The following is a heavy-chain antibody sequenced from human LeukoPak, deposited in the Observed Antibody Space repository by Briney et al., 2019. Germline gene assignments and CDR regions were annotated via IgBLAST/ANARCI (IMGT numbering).Heavy chain of an antibody. CDR3: ARDPHYGDILNDPFDI. Sequence: PSETLSLTCTVSGGSISSYYWSWIRQPPGKGLEWIGYINYSGSTKCNPCLNSRVTISVDTSKNQFSLKLSSVTAADTAVYFCARDPHYGDILNDPFDIWGQGTMVTGSS. CDR1: GGSISSYY. V-gene: IGHV4-59*01. D-gene: IGHD4-17*01. CDR2: INYSGST. J-gene: IGHJ3*02.